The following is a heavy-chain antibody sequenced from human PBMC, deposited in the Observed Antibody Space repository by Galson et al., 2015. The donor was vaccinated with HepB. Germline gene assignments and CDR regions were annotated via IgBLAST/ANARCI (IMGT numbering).Heavy chain of an antibody. CDR1: GFTVSCYG. V-gene: IGHV3-30*18. CDR2: ISYDGSNK. CDR3: AKAQVPGYSYGWGFFDY. J-gene: IGHJ4*01. D-gene: IGHD5-18*01. Sequence: SLRLSCAASGFTVSCYGMHWVRQAPGKGLEWVSVISYDGSNKYYAASVKGRITTSRDNSKNPLYLQMNSLGAEDTAVYYCAKAQVPGYSYGWGFFDYCGDRTLSTVSS.